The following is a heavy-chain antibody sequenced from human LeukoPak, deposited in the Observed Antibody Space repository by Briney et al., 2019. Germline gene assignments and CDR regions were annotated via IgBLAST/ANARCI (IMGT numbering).Heavy chain of an antibody. D-gene: IGHD3-10*01. CDR1: GGSISSSNW. CDR3: ARERYYYGSGIYWFDP. CDR2: IYHSGST. Sequence: PSGTLSLTCAVSGGSISSSNWWSWVRQPPGKGLEWIGEIYHSGSTNYNPSLKSRVTISADKSKNQFSLKLSSVTAADTAVYYCARERYYYGSGIYWFDPWGQGTLVTVSS. V-gene: IGHV4-4*02. J-gene: IGHJ5*02.